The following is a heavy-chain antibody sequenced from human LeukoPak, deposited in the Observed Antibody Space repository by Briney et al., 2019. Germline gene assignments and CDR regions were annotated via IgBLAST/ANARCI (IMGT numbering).Heavy chain of an antibody. CDR3: ALCSSTSCYSPGLDAFGI. V-gene: IGHV1-8*01. J-gene: IGHJ3*02. Sequence: ASVKVSCKASGYTFTSYDINWVRQATGQGLEWMGWMNPNSGNTGYAQKFQGRVTMTRNTSISTAYMELSSLGSEDTAVYYCALCSSTSCYSPGLDAFGIWGQGTMVTVSS. CDR1: GYTFTSYD. D-gene: IGHD2-2*02. CDR2: MNPNSGNT.